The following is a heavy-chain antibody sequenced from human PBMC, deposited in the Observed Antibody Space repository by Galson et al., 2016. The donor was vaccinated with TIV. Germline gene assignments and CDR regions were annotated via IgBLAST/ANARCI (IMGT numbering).Heavy chain of an antibody. V-gene: IGHV3-11*01. J-gene: IGHJ4*02. D-gene: IGHD6-6*01. CDR3: ARTAGAGIAARVLFDY. Sequence: SLRLSCAASGFSFSDYSMSWIRQAPGKGLEWLSYVSRGGRTTYHADSVKGRFTISRDNAKNSLYLQMNSLRAEDTAVYYCARTAGAGIAARVLFDYWGQGTLVTVSS. CDR1: GFSFSDYS. CDR2: VSRGGRTT.